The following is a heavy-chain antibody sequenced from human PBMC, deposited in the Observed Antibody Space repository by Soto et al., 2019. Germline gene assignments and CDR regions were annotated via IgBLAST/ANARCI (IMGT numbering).Heavy chain of an antibody. CDR3: ARGRARVGMDV. Sequence: GSGKGSCKAYGYAFTGFYMHLVRQAPGQGLEWMGWINPNSGGTNYAQKFQGWVTMTRDTSISTAYMELSRLRSDDTAVYYCARGRARVGMDVWGQGTTVTVSS. J-gene: IGHJ6*01. V-gene: IGHV1-2*04. CDR2: INPNSGGT. CDR1: GYAFTGFY.